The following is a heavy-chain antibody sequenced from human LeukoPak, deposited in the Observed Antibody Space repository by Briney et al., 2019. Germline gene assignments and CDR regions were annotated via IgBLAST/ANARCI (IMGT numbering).Heavy chain of an antibody. J-gene: IGHJ4*02. CDR2: IKEDGTEK. D-gene: IGHD1-1*01. CDR3: VRESRPGGAMGLYHNLDY. CDR1: GFTFSDFW. Sequence: GGSLRLSCASSGFTFSDFWMTWVRQTPGKGLEWVANIKEDGTEKNLVDSVKGRFTISRDNTKNLLFLEMNNLRGDDTAIYYCVRESRPGGAMGLYHNLDYWGQGTLVAVSS. V-gene: IGHV3-7*01.